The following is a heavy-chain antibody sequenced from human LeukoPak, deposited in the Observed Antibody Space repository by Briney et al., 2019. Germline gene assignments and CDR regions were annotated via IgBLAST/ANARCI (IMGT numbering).Heavy chain of an antibody. D-gene: IGHD3-22*01. CDR2: INRDGSST. J-gene: IGHJ4*02. CDR1: GFTFSNYW. Sequence: GGSLRLSCAASGFTFSNYWMHWVRQAPGKGLVWVSRINRDGSSTNNADSVKGRFTISRDNAKKTFYLQMNSLRAEDTAVYYCAKASAMIVVVSKHFDYWGQGTLVTVSS. CDR3: AKASAMIVVVSKHFDY. V-gene: IGHV3-74*01.